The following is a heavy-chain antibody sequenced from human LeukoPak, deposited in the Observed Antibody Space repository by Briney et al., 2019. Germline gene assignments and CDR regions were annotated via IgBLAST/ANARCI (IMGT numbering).Heavy chain of an antibody. CDR2: IYYLGST. CDR1: GGSISSSSYY. Sequence: SETLSLTCTVSGGSISSSSYYWGWIRQPPGKGLEWIGSIYYLGSTNYNPSLKSRVTISVDTSKNQFSLRLSSVTAADTAVYYCARNNPNSPTIDFWGQGTLVTVSS. V-gene: IGHV4-39*07. CDR3: ARNNPNSPTIDF. D-gene: IGHD1-14*01. J-gene: IGHJ4*02.